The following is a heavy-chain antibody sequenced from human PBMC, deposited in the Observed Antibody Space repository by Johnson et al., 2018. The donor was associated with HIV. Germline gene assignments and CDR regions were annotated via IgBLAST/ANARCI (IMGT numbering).Heavy chain of an antibody. D-gene: IGHD2-15*01. V-gene: IGHV3-30-3*01. CDR3: ARDMDAYCSGGSCYSAAFDI. CDR2: ISYDGSNK. Sequence: QVQLVESGGGVVQPGRSLRLSCAASGFTFSSYAMHWVRQAPGKGLEWVAVISYDGSNKYYADSVKGRFTISRDNSKNTLYLQMNSRRAEDTAVYYCARDMDAYCSGGSCYSAAFDIGGQGTMVTISS. CDR1: GFTFSSYA. J-gene: IGHJ3*02.